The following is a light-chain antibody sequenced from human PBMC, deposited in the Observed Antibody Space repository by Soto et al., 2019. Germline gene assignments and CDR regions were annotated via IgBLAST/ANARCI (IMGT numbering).Light chain of an antibody. V-gene: IGKV3-15*01. J-gene: IGKJ4*01. CDR2: GAS. Sequence: EIVMTQSPATLSVSPGERATLSCRASQSVSSNLAWYQQKPGQAPRLLIYGASTRATVIPARFSGSGSSTDFTLIISSQQADDFAGYYCQQYNNWLTFGGGTKVEIK. CDR1: QSVSSN. CDR3: QQYNNWLT.